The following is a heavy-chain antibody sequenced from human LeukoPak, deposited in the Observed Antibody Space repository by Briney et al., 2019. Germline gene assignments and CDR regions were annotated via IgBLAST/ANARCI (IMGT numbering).Heavy chain of an antibody. CDR2: ISYDGSNK. Sequence: PGGSLRLSCAASGFTFSSYAMHWVRQAPGKGLEWVAVISYDGSNKYYADSVKGRFTISGDNSKNTLYLQMNSLRAEDTAVYYCARDRGAGIQLWFTPDNAFDIWGQGTMVTVSS. CDR1: GFTFSSYA. V-gene: IGHV3-30-3*01. CDR3: ARDRGAGIQLWFTPDNAFDI. J-gene: IGHJ3*02. D-gene: IGHD5-18*01.